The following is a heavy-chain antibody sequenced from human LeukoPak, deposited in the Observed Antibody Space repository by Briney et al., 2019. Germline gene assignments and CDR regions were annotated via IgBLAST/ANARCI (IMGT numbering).Heavy chain of an antibody. CDR3: XRVGVDYSGNILKYFYDY. CDR2: IYHSGSA. D-gene: IGHD4-23*01. J-gene: IGHJ4*02. Sequence: PSETLSLTCTVSGGSISSYYWSWIRQPPGKGLEWIGNIYHSGSANYNPSLTSRVIVSVDTSKNQFSLKLSPVIATDPAVYYCXRVGVDYSGNILKYFYDYWGQGTLVTVSS. V-gene: IGHV4-59*12. CDR1: GGSISSYY.